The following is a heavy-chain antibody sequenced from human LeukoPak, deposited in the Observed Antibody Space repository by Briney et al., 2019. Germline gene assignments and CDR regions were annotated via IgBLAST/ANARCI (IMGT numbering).Heavy chain of an antibody. J-gene: IGHJ4*02. CDR2: IYYSGST. CDR3: ARASSRSLDY. V-gene: IGHV4-61*08. CDR1: GGSISSGGYS. Sequence: SQTLSLTCAVSGGSISSGGYSWSWIRQPPGKGLEWIGYIYYSGSTNYNPSLKSRVTISVDTSKNQFSLKLSSVTAADTAVYYCARASSRSLDYWGQGTLVTVSS.